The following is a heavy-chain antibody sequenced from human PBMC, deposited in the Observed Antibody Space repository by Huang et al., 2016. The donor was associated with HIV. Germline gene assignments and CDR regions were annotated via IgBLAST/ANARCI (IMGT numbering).Heavy chain of an antibody. Sequence: QEQLVESGGGVVRPGRSLRLSCAASGFTFSQFGMHWVRQGPGKGLECVATISYDGTNKDYGDSLKGRVTVSRDNSKDTVYLQIHSLRADDTAVYYCAKDMSRVLEWVLTVGHNGLEVWGQGTLVTVSS. CDR3: AKDMSRVLEWVLTVGHNGLEV. J-gene: IGHJ3*01. CDR1: GFTFSQFG. V-gene: IGHV3-30*18. D-gene: IGHD3-3*01. CDR2: ISYDGTNK.